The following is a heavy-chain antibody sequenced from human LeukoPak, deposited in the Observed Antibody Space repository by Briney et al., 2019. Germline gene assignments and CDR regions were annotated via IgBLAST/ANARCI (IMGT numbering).Heavy chain of an antibody. CDR3: ARGIVGATSGWYFDY. J-gene: IGHJ4*02. CDR1: GYTFTGYY. D-gene: IGHD1-26*01. V-gene: IGHV1-2*02. CDR2: INPNSGGT. Sequence: ASVKVSCKASGYTFTGYYMHWVRQAPGQGLEWMGWINPNSGGTNYAQKFQGRVTMTRDTSINTAYIELSRLRSDDTAVYYCARGIVGATSGWYFDYWGQGTPVTVSS.